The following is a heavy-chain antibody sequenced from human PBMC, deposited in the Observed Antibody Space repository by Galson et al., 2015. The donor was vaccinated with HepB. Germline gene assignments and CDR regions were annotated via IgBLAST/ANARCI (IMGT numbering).Heavy chain of an antibody. CDR2: IWNDGSYE. V-gene: IGHV3-33*01. CDR1: GFTFSHYA. CDR3: ARVMGDRISNSGGIGYCFYGMDV. J-gene: IGHJ6*02. D-gene: IGHD3-16*01. Sequence: SLRLSCAASGFTFSHYAINWVRQAPGKGLEWVAIIWNDGSYEYYGDSVKGRFNISRDNSKNTLTLQMNSLRAEDTAIYFCARVMGDRISNSGGIGYCFYGMDVWGQGTPVTVSS.